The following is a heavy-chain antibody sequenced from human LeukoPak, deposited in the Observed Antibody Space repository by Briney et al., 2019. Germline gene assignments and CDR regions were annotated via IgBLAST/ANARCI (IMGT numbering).Heavy chain of an antibody. CDR2: INHSGRT. CDR1: VGSFSVYY. J-gene: IGHJ2*01. D-gene: IGHD2-15*01. Sequence: PSETLSLTCAVYVGSFSVYYWSCIRQPPGKGREWMGEINHSGRTNYNPSLKSRVAISVDTSKNQYSLKLSSVTAADTAVYYCARGPSVRSSCHCEDIVVVVAAPDFDLWGRGTLVTVSS. CDR3: ARGPSVRSSCHCEDIVVVVAAPDFDL. V-gene: IGHV4-34*01.